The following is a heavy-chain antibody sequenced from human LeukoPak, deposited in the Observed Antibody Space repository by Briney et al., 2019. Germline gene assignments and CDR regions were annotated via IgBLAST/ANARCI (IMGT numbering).Heavy chain of an antibody. J-gene: IGHJ4*02. Sequence: ASVKVSCKAFSFSFSSFGFNWVRQAPGQGLEWMGWISGYNGHTNYAQKLQGRVTMTRDTSTNTAYLELRSLRSDDTAVYYCARGTWEAAARPYSFDTWGQGTLVTVSS. V-gene: IGHV1-18*01. CDR1: SFSFSSFG. D-gene: IGHD1-26*01. CDR3: ARGTWEAAARPYSFDT. CDR2: ISGYNGHT.